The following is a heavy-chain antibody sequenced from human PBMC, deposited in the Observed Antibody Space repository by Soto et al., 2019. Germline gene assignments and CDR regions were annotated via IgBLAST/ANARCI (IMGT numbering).Heavy chain of an antibody. CDR3: ARIHVITMVREVWFDP. CDR2: IFSNDEK. J-gene: IGHJ5*02. V-gene: IGHV2-26*01. Sequence: DLEWLANIFSNDEKSYSTSLKSRLTISKDTSKSQVVLTMTNMDPVDTATYYCARIHVITMVREVWFDPWGQGTLVTVSS. D-gene: IGHD3-10*01.